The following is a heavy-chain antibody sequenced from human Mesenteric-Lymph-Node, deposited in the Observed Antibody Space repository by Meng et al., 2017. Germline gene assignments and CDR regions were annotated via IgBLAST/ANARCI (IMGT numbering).Heavy chain of an antibody. Sequence: GGSLRLSCAASGFSVSDNYMSWVRQAPGKGLEWVGRIKSKTDGGTTDYAAPVKGRFTISRDDSKNTPYLQMNSLKTEDTAVYYCTTDPRSTSGWYLYYYYGMDVWGQGTTVTVSS. D-gene: IGHD6-19*01. CDR3: TTDPRSTSGWYLYYYYGMDV. V-gene: IGHV3-15*01. CDR2: IKSKTDGGTT. CDR1: GFSVSDNY. J-gene: IGHJ6*02.